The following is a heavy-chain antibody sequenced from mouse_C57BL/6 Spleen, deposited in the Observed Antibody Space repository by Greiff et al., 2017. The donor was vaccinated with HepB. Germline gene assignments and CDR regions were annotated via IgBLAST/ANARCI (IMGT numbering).Heavy chain of an antibody. CDR2: IYPGSGST. CDR3: ASSHYGSSWFAY. D-gene: IGHD1-1*01. J-gene: IGHJ3*01. CDR1: GYTFTSYW. Sequence: QVQLQQPGAELVKPGASVKMSCKASGYTFTSYWITWVKQRPGQGLEWIGDIYPGSGSTNYNEKFKSKATLTVDTASSTAYMQLSSLTSEDSAVYYCASSHYGSSWFAYWGQGTLVTVSA. V-gene: IGHV1-55*01.